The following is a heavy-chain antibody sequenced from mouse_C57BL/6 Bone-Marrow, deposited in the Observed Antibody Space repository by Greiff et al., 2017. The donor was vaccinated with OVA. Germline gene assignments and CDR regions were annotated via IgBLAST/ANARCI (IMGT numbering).Heavy chain of an antibody. Sequence: VKLVESGAELVKPGASVKISCKASGYAFSSYWMNWVKQRPGKGLEWIGQIYPGDGDTNYNGKFKGKATLTADKSSSTAYMQLSSLTSEDSAVYFCAREERAYFDYWGQGTTLTVSS. D-gene: IGHD3-3*01. CDR2: IYPGDGDT. J-gene: IGHJ2*01. V-gene: IGHV1-80*01. CDR3: AREERAYFDY. CDR1: GYAFSSYW.